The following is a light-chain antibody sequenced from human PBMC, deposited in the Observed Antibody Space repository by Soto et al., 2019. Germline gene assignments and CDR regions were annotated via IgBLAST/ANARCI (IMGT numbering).Light chain of an antibody. J-gene: IGKJ4*01. CDR1: QNAGSW. CDR2: HTS. CDR3: QHADGLRALT. V-gene: IGKV1-12*01. Sequence: DIQMTQSPPFVSASVGDRVTISCRASQNAGSWLSWFHQKPGGAPNLLIFHTSRLQTGVPSRFAGRGSGTEFTLNISSLQPEDFGTYYCQHADGLRALTFGGGTTVEI.